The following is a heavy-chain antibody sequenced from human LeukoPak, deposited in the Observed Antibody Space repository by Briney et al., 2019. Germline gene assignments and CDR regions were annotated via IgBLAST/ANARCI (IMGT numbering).Heavy chain of an antibody. CDR2: IKQVGSPK. CDR1: GLTSSGDR. V-gene: IGHV3-7*02. D-gene: IGHD3-10*01. J-gene: IGHJ4*02. CDR3: ARRESRTDYYGSGSYSNFDY. Sequence: GGCLRLSCAASGLTSSGDRMSAGCDGPGGGDERGAKIKQVGSPKYYVDSVKGRFTISRDNAKNPLYLQMNSRRAEDTAVYYCARRESRTDYYGSGSYSNFDYWGQGTLVTVSS.